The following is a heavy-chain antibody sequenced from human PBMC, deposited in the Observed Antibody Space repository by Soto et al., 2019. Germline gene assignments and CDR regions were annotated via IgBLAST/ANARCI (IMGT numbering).Heavy chain of an antibody. V-gene: IGHV4-61*01. D-gene: IGHD2-2*01. Sequence: PSETLSLTCSVSGGSVSSVSYYWSWIRQPPGKGLEWIGYIYYSGSTNYNPSLKSRVTMSVDTSKNQFSLKLSSVTAADTAVYYCARYCRSVTCHGSDPWGQGTLVTVSS. CDR1: GGSVSSVSYY. J-gene: IGHJ5*02. CDR3: ARYCRSVTCHGSDP. CDR2: IYYSGST.